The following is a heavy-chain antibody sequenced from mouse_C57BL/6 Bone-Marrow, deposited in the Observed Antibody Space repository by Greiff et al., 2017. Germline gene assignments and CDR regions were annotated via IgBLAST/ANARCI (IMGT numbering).Heavy chain of an antibody. CDR2: IHPNSGST. J-gene: IGHJ3*01. V-gene: IGHV1-64*01. D-gene: IGHD1-3*01. CDR3: ACDNEAWFAY. Sequence: VQLQQPGAELVKPGASVKLSCKASGYTFTSYWMHWVKQRPGQGLEWIGMIHPNSGSTNYNEKFKSKATMTVDKSSSTAYMQLSSLTSEDSAVYDCACDNEAWFAYWGQETLVTVSA. CDR1: GYTFTSYW.